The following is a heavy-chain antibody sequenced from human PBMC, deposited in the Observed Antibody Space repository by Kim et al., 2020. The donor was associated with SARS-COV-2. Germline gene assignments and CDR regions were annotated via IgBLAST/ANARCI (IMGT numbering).Heavy chain of an antibody. CDR3: ARGSPIRFLEWPQPTNWFDP. CDR2: INPNSGGT. Sequence: ASVKVSCKASGYTFTGYYMHWVRQAPGQGLEWMGRINPNSGGTNYAQKFQGRVTMTRDTSISTAYMELSRLRSDDTVVYYCARGSPIRFLEWPQPTNWFDPWGQGTLVTVSS. D-gene: IGHD3-3*01. V-gene: IGHV1-2*05. CDR1: GYTFTGYY. J-gene: IGHJ5*02.